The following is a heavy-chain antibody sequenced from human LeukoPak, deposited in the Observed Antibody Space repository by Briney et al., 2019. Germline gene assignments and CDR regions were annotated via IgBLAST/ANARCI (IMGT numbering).Heavy chain of an antibody. V-gene: IGHV1-8*03. D-gene: IGHD3-10*01. Sequence: GASVKVCCKASGYTFTSYHINWVRQATGQGLEWMGWMNPNSGNTGYAQKFQGRVTITRNTSISTAYMELSSLRSDNTTMYSCARVVVRRTSVNCGHGTLFSLSS. CDR1: GYTFTSYH. CDR3: ARVVVRRTSVN. CDR2: MNPNSGNT. J-gene: IGHJ4*01.